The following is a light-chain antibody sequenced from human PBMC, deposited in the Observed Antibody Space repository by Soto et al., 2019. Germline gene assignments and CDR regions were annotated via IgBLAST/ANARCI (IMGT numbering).Light chain of an antibody. CDR1: QGINSY. CDR3: QQLKRYPLS. J-gene: IGKJ4*01. Sequence: IQLTQSPSSLSASVGDRVTITCRASQGINSYLAWYQQKPGKVPKLLISAASTLQSGVPSRFSGSGSGTDFTLTISSLQPEDFATYYCQQLKRYPLSFGGGTKVDIK. V-gene: IGKV1-9*01. CDR2: AAS.